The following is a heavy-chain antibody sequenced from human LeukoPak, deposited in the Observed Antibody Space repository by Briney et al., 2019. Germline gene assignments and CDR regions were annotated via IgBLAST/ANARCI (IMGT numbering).Heavy chain of an antibody. J-gene: IGHJ6*02. CDR1: RFIFSNYW. D-gene: IGHD5-24*01. CDR2: IKQDGREK. CDR3: ARDQMGPYYGMDV. Sequence: PGGSLRLSCAASRFIFSNYWMRWVRQAPGKGLEWVVNIKQDGREKYYVDSVKGRFTISRDNAKNSLSLQMDSLRAEDTAVYYCARDQMGPYYGMDVWGQGTTVTVSS. V-gene: IGHV3-7*03.